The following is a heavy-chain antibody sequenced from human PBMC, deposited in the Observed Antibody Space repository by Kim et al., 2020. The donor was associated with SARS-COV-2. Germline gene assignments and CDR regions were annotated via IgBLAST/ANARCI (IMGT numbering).Heavy chain of an antibody. CDR1: GFTFSSYA. Sequence: GGSLRLSCAASGFTFSSYAMSWVRQAPGKGLEWVSAISGSGGSTYYADSVKGRFTISRDNSKNTLYLQMNSLRAEDTAVYYCAKDSRYCSSTSCYVLGHRSFDYWGQGTLVTVSS. J-gene: IGHJ4*02. CDR3: AKDSRYCSSTSCYVLGHRSFDY. D-gene: IGHD2-2*01. CDR2: ISGSGGST. V-gene: IGHV3-23*01.